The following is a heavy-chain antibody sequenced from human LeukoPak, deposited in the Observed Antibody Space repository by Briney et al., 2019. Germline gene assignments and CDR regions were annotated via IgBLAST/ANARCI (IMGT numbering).Heavy chain of an antibody. V-gene: IGHV4-39*07. CDR1: GGSISSSSYY. J-gene: IGHJ5*02. CDR3: ARGNAYDYSNYNWFDP. CDR2: IYYSGGT. Sequence: SETLSLTCTVSGGSISSSSYYWGWIRQPPGKGRNWFGGIYYSGGTSYNPSLKSRVTISVDTSKNQISLKLSSVTAADTAVYYCARGNAYDYSNYNWFDPWGQGTLVTVSS. D-gene: IGHD4-11*01.